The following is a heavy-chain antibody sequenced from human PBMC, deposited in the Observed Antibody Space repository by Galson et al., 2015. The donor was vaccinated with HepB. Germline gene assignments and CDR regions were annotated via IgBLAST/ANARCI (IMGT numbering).Heavy chain of an antibody. J-gene: IGHJ4*02. D-gene: IGHD3-3*01. Sequence: SVKVSCKASGGTFSSYAISWVRQAPGQGLEWMGGIIPIFGTANYAQKFQGRVTITADESTSTAYMELSSLRSEDTAVYYCASGRGYDFWSGYDYWGQGTLVTVSS. CDR3: ASGRGYDFWSGYDY. CDR2: IIPIFGTA. V-gene: IGHV1-69*13. CDR1: GGTFSSYA.